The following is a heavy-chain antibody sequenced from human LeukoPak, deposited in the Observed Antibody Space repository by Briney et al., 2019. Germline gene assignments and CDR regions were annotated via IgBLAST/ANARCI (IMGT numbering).Heavy chain of an antibody. V-gene: IGHV4-4*02. J-gene: IGHJ6*03. CDR2: IYHSGGT. CDR1: GGSISSSTNW. CDR3: ATNGYYCMDV. Sequence: PSGTLSLTCAVSGGSISSSTNWWSWVRHPPGKGLEWIGEIYHSGGTNYNPSLKSRITISVDKSQNQFSLKVNSLTAADTAVYYCATNGYYCMDVWGKGTTVTVSS. D-gene: IGHD2-8*01.